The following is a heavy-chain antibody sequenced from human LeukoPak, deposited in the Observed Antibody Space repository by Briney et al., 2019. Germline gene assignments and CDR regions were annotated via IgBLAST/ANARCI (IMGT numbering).Heavy chain of an antibody. V-gene: IGHV4-59*01. CDR1: GVSNITYY. CDR2: IYYSGSA. Sequence: PSETLSLTCTVSGVSNITYYWSWIRQPPGKGLEWVGYIYYSGSANYNPSLKSRVTMSVDTPKNQISLKLSSVTAADTAVYYCARGVRVTDYWGQGTLVTVSS. CDR3: ARGVRVTDY. J-gene: IGHJ4*02.